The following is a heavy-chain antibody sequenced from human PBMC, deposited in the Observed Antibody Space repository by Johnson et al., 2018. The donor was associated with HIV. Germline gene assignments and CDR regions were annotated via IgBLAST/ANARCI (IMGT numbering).Heavy chain of an antibody. CDR2: VYSGGNT. D-gene: IGHD3-16*01. CDR1: GFTFSSNY. V-gene: IGHV3-66*01. J-gene: IGHJ3*01. CDR3: ARVGASRFDAFHV. Sequence: VQLVESGGGVVQPGRSLRLSCAASGFTFSSNYMSWVRQAPGKGLEWVSIVYSGGNTYYTDSVKGRFTISRDNSKNTLYLQMNSLRAEDTAVYYCARVGASRFDAFHVWGQGTMVTVSS.